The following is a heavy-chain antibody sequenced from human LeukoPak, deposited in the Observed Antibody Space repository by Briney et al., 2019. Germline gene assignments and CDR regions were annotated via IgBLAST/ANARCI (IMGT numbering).Heavy chain of an antibody. CDR2: IKTDGSDD. CDR1: GFTFSSYW. D-gene: IGHD5-18*01. V-gene: IGHV3-7*03. CDR3: AKRLYSYGSYYFDY. J-gene: IGHJ4*02. Sequence: GGSLRLSCTTSGFTFSSYWMSWVRQAPGRGLEWVANIKTDGSDDYYADSVRGRFTISRDNTQNSLYLQMNSLRAEDTAVYYCAKRLYSYGSYYFDYWGQGTLVTVSS.